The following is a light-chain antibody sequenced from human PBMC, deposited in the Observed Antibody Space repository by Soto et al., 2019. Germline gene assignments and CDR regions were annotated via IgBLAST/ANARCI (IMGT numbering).Light chain of an antibody. CDR2: AAS. V-gene: IGKV1-8*01. Sequence: AIRMTQSPSSLSASTGDRVTITCRASQGISSYLAWYQQKPGKAPKLLIYAASILQSGVPSRFSGSGSGTDFTLTISCLQSEDFATYSCQQYYSYPYSFGQGTKLEIK. CDR1: QGISSY. CDR3: QQYYSYPYS. J-gene: IGKJ2*01.